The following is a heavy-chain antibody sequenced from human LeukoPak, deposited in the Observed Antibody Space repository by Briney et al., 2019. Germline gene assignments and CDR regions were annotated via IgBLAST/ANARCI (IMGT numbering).Heavy chain of an antibody. J-gene: IGHJ3*02. D-gene: IGHD5-24*01. CDR2: MNPNSGNT. V-gene: IGHV1-8*03. CDR3: AREVEMATIGVDAFDI. Sequence: ASVKVSCKASGYTFTSYDINWVRQATGQGLEWMGWMNPNSGNTGYAQKFQGRVTITTDESTSTAYMELSSLRSEDTAVYYCAREVEMATIGVDAFDIWGQGTMVTVSS. CDR1: GYTFTSYD.